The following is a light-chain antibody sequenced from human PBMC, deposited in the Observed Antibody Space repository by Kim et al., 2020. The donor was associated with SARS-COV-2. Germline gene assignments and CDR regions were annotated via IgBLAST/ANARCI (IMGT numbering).Light chain of an antibody. CDR2: DNN. CDR3: ATWDSRMTGEV. J-gene: IGLJ1*01. Sequence: GKKVTISCSRSRYTIGNGYVSWYQQLSGTAPKLVIYDNNRRPSGIPERFSASKSGTSATLAITGLQTGDEADYYCATWDSRMTGEVFGTGTKVTVL. CDR1: RYTIGNGY. V-gene: IGLV1-51*01.